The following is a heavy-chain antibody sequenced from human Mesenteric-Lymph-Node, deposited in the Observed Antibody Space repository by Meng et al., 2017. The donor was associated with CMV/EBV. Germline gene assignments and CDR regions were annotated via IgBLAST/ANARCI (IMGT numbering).Heavy chain of an antibody. CDR1: GGSVSSGSYF. CDR2: IYYSGST. CDR3: ARVDFGGFDP. J-gene: IGHJ5*02. V-gene: IGHV4-61*01. D-gene: IGHD3/OR15-3a*01. Sequence: AGSLCLSCTVSGGSVSSGSYFWSWIRQPPGKGLEWIGYIYYSGSTNYNPSLKSRITISVDTSKNQFSLRLTSVTASDTAGYYCARVDFGGFDPWGQGTLVTVSS.